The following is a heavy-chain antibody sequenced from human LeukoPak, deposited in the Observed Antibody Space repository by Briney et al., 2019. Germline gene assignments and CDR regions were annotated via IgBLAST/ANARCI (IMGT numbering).Heavy chain of an antibody. CDR1: GYTFTSYG. D-gene: IGHD6-13*01. Sequence: GASVKVSCKASGYTFTSYGISWVRQAPGQGLEWMGWMNPNSGNTGYAQKFQGRVTMTRNTSISTAYMELSSLRSEDTAVYYCAATRRYSSSWYTGGGYWGQGTLVTVSS. CDR3: AATRRYSSSWYTGGGY. CDR2: MNPNSGNT. V-gene: IGHV1-8*02. J-gene: IGHJ4*02.